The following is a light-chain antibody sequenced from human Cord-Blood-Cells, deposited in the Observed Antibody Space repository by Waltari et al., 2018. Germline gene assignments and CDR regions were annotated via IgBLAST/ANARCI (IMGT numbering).Light chain of an antibody. CDR3: SSYTSSSTV. J-gene: IGLJ2*01. CDR1: SSDVGGYNY. CDR2: DVS. V-gene: IGLV2-14*01. Sequence: QPASVSGSPGQSITISCTGTSSDVGGYNYVSWYQQHPGKAPKLMIYDVSNRPSGVSNRFSGSKSGNTASLTISGLQAEDEADYYCSSYTSSSTVFGGGTKLTVL.